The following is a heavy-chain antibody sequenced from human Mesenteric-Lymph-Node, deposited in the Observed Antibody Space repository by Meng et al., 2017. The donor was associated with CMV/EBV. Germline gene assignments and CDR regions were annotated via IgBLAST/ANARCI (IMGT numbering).Heavy chain of an antibody. CDR3: ARDTMVRGVDPTYFDC. V-gene: IGHV1-46*01. J-gene: IGHJ4*02. CDR2: INPSGGSR. Sequence: SGYTFTSYYMHWVRQAPGQGLEWMGIINPSGGSRSHAQKFQGRVTMTRDTSTSSVYMELSSLRSEDTAVYYCARDTMVRGVDPTYFDCWGQGTLVTVSS. D-gene: IGHD3-10*01. CDR1: GYTFTSYY.